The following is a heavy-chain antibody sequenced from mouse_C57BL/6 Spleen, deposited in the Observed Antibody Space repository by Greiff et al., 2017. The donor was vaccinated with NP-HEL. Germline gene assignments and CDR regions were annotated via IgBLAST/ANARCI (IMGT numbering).Heavy chain of an antibody. V-gene: IGHV1-26*01. D-gene: IGHD1-1*01. Sequence: EVQLQQSGPELVKPGASVKISCKASGYTFTDYYMNWVKQSHGKSLEWIGDINPNNGGTSYNQKFKGKATLTVDKSSSTAYMELRSLTSEDSAVYYCASPYYYGSSHRWYFDVWGTGTTVTVSS. CDR1: GYTFTDYY. CDR3: ASPYYYGSSHRWYFDV. J-gene: IGHJ1*03. CDR2: INPNNGGT.